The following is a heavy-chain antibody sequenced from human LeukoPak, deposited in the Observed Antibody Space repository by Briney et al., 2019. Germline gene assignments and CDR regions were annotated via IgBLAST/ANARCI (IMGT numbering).Heavy chain of an antibody. V-gene: IGHV3-48*03. J-gene: IGHJ5*02. CDR3: AREGDGYSEGWFDP. D-gene: IGHD5-24*01. Sequence: GGSLRLSCAASGFTLTSYEMNWVRQAPGKGLEWVSYISSSGSTIYYADSVKGRFTISRDNAKNSLYLQMNSLRAEDTAVYYCAREGDGYSEGWFDPWGQGTLVTVSS. CDR1: GFTLTSYE. CDR2: ISSSGSTI.